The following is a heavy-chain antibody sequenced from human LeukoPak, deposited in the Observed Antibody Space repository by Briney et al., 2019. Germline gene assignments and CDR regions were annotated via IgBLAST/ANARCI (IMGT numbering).Heavy chain of an antibody. CDR3: ARDGFSGSYGKWYFDL. CDR1: GGSISSGFYS. Sequence: PSETLSLTCAVSGGSISSGFYSWSWIRQPPGKGLEWIGYIYHSGSTSYNPSLKSRVTISVDRSTNQFSLKLSSVTAADTAVYYCARDGFSGSYGKWYFDLWGRGTLSLSPQ. CDR2: IYHSGST. D-gene: IGHD1-26*01. J-gene: IGHJ2*01. V-gene: IGHV4-30-2*01.